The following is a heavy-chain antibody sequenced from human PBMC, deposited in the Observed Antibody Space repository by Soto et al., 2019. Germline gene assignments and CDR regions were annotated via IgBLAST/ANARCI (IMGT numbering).Heavy chain of an antibody. CDR3: ARHYPIGNNWNYFDY. V-gene: IGHV4-59*08. Sequence: TLSLTCIVSDGSLSSYYWGWIRQPPGKGLEWIGYIFYSGSTGYNPSLKSRVTISVDRSKNQFSLKLTSVTTADTAVYYCARHYPIGNNWNYFDYWGQGTLVTVSS. CDR2: IFYSGST. D-gene: IGHD1-1*01. J-gene: IGHJ4*02. CDR1: DGSLSSYY.